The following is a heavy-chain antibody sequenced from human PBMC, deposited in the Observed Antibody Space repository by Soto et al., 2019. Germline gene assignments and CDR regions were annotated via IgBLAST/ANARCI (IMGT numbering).Heavy chain of an antibody. Sequence: ECRSLGCAVSGGSVSIGSADWAWIRQPPGKGLEWIGFDTNSGTTNHKPSLKSRVTISVDASRSQISLKVSSLTAADTAVYYCARGATATQFDYWGRGTLVTVYS. J-gene: IGHJ4*02. CDR3: ARGATATQFDY. CDR1: GGSVSIGSAD. CDR2: DTNSGTT. V-gene: IGHV4-61*01.